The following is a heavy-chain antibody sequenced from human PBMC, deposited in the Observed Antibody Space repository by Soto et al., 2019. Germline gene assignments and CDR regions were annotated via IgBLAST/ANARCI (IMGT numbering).Heavy chain of an antibody. CDR1: GYTFTSYG. CDR3: ARDHDFWSGYYIYYFDY. Sequence: ASVKVSCKASGYTFTSYGISWVRQAPGQGLEWMGWISAYNGNTNYAQKLQGRVTMTTDTPTSTAYMELRSLRSDDTAVYYCARDHDFWSGYYIYYFDYWGQGTLVTVSS. V-gene: IGHV1-18*01. CDR2: ISAYNGNT. D-gene: IGHD3-3*01. J-gene: IGHJ4*02.